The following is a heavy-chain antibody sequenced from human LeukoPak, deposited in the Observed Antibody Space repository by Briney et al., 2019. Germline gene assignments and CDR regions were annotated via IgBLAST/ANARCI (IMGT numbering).Heavy chain of an antibody. CDR3: AKDYMVATDWYFDL. V-gene: IGHV3-23*01. Sequence: QSGGSLRLSCAASGFTFSSYAMSWVRQATGKGLEWVSAISGSGGSTYYADSVKGRFTISRDNSKNTLYLQMNSLRAEDTAVYYCAKDYMVATDWYFDLWGRGTLVTVSS. D-gene: IGHD5-12*01. J-gene: IGHJ2*01. CDR1: GFTFSSYA. CDR2: ISGSGGST.